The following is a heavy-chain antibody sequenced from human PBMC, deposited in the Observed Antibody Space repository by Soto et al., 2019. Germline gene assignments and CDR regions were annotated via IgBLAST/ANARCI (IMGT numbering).Heavy chain of an antibody. CDR3: AKHLLVTIPDAFDI. Sequence: ASVKVSCKASGNTFTGYYKHWVRQAPGQGPEWMGWINPNSGGAKYAQKFQGRVTMTRDTSISTDYMELNRLRSDDTAVYYCAKHLLVTIPDAFDIWGQGTMVTVSS. D-gene: IGHD3-3*01. V-gene: IGHV1-2*02. CDR2: INPNSGGA. CDR1: GNTFTGYY. J-gene: IGHJ3*02.